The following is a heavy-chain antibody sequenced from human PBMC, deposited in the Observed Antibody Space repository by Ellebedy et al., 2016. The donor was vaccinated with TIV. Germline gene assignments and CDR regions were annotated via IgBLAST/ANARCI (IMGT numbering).Heavy chain of an antibody. J-gene: IGHJ4*02. CDR1: GYTFTSYG. D-gene: IGHD3-10*01. CDR2: ISAYNGNT. CDR3: ARELIVVTMVRGDRLDY. Sequence: ASVKVSCXASGYTFTSYGISWVRQAPGQGLEWMGWISAYNGNTNYAQKLQGRVTMTTDTSTSTAYMELRSLRSDDTAVYYCARELIVVTMVRGDRLDYWGQGTLVTVSS. V-gene: IGHV1-18*01.